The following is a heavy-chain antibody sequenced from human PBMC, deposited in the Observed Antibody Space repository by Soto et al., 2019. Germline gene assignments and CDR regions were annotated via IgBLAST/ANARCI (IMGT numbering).Heavy chain of an antibody. Sequence: QVQLQQWGAGLLKPSETLSLTCAVYGGSFSGYYWSWIRQPPGKGLEWIGEINHSGSTNYNPSLKGRVTISVDASKTQFSLKLSCVTAADTAVYYCARGYSSSWDNSFDYWGQGTLVTVSS. V-gene: IGHV4-34*01. J-gene: IGHJ4*02. CDR2: INHSGST. CDR1: GGSFSGYY. CDR3: ARGYSSSWDNSFDY. D-gene: IGHD6-13*01.